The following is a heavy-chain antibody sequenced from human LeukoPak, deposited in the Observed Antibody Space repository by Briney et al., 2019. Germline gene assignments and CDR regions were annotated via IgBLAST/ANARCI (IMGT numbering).Heavy chain of an antibody. V-gene: IGHV4-4*07. CDR2: IDTSGNT. CDR3: ARVSSSWYQDWYFDL. CDR1: GGSLSSYY. J-gene: IGHJ2*01. D-gene: IGHD6-13*01. Sequence: SETLSLTCTVSGGSLSSYYWSWIRQPAGKGLEWIGRIDTSGNTNYKPSLTSRVTISVDTSKNQCSLKLSSVTAADTAVYYCARVSSSWYQDWYFDLWGRGTLVTVSS.